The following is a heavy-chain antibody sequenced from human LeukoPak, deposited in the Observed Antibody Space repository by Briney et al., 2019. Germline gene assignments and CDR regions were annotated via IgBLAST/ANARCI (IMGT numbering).Heavy chain of an antibody. CDR1: GFTVSNNY. D-gene: IGHD3-16*01. CDR2: IYSGDNT. Sequence: GGSLRLTCAAYGFTVSNNYMSWVRQAPGKGLEWVSVIYSGDNTYYVESVKGRFTISRDNSKNTLFLQMNRLRAEDTAVYYCAGRRVLDASFDYWGQGTLVTVSS. J-gene: IGHJ4*02. CDR3: AGRRVLDASFDY. V-gene: IGHV3-66*02.